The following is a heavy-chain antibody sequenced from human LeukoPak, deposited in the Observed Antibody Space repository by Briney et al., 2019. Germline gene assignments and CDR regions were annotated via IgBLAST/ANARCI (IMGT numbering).Heavy chain of an antibody. V-gene: IGHV1-69*05. CDR3: AYCPHYYDSSGPPGLYLYMDV. CDR2: IIPIFGTA. Sequence: ASVKVSCKASGGTFSSYAISWVRQAPGQGLEWMGRIIPIFGTASYAQKFQGRVTITTDESTSTAYMELSSLRSEDTAVYYCAYCPHYYDSSGPPGLYLYMDVWGKGTTVTVSS. CDR1: GGTFSSYA. J-gene: IGHJ6*03. D-gene: IGHD3-22*01.